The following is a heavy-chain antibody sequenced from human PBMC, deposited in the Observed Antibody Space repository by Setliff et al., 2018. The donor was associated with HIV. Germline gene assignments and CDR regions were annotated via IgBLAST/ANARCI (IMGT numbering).Heavy chain of an antibody. Sequence: SETLSLTCSVSGASLGSGNYFWNWVRQSPGKGLEWIGYMSDIGSTYYSPSLKSRVTISADTSRNVFSLNLNSMTAADTAVYFCARASGAKYYYGLDVWGQGTTVTVS. V-gene: IGHV4-30-4*08. CDR3: ARASGAKYYYGLDV. J-gene: IGHJ6*02. D-gene: IGHD1-26*01. CDR2: MSDIGST. CDR1: GASLGSGNYF.